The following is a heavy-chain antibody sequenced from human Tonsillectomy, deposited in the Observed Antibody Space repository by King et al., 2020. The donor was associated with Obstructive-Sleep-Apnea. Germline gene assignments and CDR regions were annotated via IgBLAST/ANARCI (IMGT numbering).Heavy chain of an antibody. CDR3: GVVPAALDAFDI. D-gene: IGHD2-2*01. CDR1: AFTFSNYA. J-gene: IGHJ3*02. Sequence: VQLVESGGGVVRPGRSLRISCAASAFTFSNYAMHWVRQAPGKGLEWVAVMSNDGSNAYYVDSVKGRFTISRDNSKNTVYLQMNSLRPDDTAVYYCGVVPAALDAFDIWGQGTVVTVSS. CDR2: MSNDGSNA. V-gene: IGHV3-30*03.